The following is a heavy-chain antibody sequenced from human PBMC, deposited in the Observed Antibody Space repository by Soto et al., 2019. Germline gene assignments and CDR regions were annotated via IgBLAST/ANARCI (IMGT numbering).Heavy chain of an antibody. V-gene: IGHV4-4*07. CDR3: VRDGTKTLRDWFDT. J-gene: IGHJ5*02. Sequence: PSETLSLTCTVSGASISGFYWSWIRKSAGKGLEWIGRIYATGTTDYNPSPKSRVMMSVDTSKKQFSLKLRSVTAADTAVYYCVRDGTKTLRDWFDTWGQGISVTVSS. CDR1: GASISGFY. CDR2: IYATGTT. D-gene: IGHD1-1*01.